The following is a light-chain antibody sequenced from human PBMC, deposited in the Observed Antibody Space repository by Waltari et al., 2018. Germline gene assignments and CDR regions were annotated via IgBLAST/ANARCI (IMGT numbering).Light chain of an antibody. CDR1: QSLVFDDGNTY. Sequence: DVVMTQSPLSLPVTLGQPASISCTSSQSLVFDDGNTYLNWFQQRPGQSPRRLIYKVSVRGSGAPDRFSGSGSGTDFTLQISRVEAEDVGVYYCMQGTHWPRTLGQGTKVEIK. J-gene: IGKJ1*01. V-gene: IGKV2-30*01. CDR3: MQGTHWPRT. CDR2: KVS.